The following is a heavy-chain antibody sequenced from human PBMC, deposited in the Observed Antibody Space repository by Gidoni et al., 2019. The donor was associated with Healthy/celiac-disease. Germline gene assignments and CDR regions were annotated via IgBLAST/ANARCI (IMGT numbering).Heavy chain of an antibody. J-gene: IGHJ6*03. CDR2: ISYDGSNK. CDR1: GFTFSSYA. Sequence: VQLVESGGGVVQPGRSLRLSCAASGFTFSSYAMHWVRQAPGKGLEWVAVISYDGSNKYYADSVKGRFTISRDNSKNTLYLQMNSLRAEDTAVYYCARDTYYYYYYMDVWGKGTTVTVSS. V-gene: IGHV3-30-3*01. CDR3: ARDTYYYYYYMDV.